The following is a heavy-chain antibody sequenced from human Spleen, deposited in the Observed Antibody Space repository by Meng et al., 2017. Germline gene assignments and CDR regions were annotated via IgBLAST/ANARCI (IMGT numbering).Heavy chain of an antibody. V-gene: IGHV3-64*01. CDR2: ISSNGGST. Sequence: GGSLRLSCAASGFTFSSYAMHWVRQAPGKGLEYVSAISSNGGSTYYANAVKGRFTITRDNSKNTLYLQMNSLRAEDTAVYYCASNRGYSGYDMDVWGQGTTVT. CDR3: ASNRGYSGYDMDV. J-gene: IGHJ6*01. CDR1: GFTFSSYA. D-gene: IGHD5-12*01.